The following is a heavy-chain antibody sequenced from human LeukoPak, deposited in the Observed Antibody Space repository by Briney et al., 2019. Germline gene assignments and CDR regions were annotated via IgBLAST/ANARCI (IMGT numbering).Heavy chain of an antibody. CDR3: ARPVGNGYYYD. D-gene: IGHD3-22*01. V-gene: IGHV3-7*01. CDR1: GFTLISNG. CDR2: INQDGSEK. Sequence: GGSLRLSCAASGFTLISNGRSWVGKAPGKGLEGVANINQDGSEKYYVDSVEGRFTISRDNARNSVYLQMNSLRAEDTAVYYCARPVGNGYYYDWGQGTLVTVSS. J-gene: IGHJ4*02.